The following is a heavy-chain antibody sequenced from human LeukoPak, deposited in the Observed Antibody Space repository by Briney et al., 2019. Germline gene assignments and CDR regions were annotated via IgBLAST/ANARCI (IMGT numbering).Heavy chain of an antibody. CDR1: GGSFSGYY. CDR3: AGDPGHY. J-gene: IGHJ4*02. Sequence: SETLSLTCAVYGGSFSGYYWSWIRQPPGKGLEWIGEINHSGSTNYNPSLKSRVTISVDTSKNQFSLKLSSVTAADTAVYYCAGDPGHYWGQGTLVTVSS. CDR2: INHSGST. V-gene: IGHV4-34*01.